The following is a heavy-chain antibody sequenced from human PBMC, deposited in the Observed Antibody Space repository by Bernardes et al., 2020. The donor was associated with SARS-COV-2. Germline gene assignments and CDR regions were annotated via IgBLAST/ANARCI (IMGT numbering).Heavy chain of an antibody. Sequence: GGSLRLSCAASGFTFRSYSMNWVRQAPGKGLEWLSYINSGSSTIYYADSVKGRFTISRDNAKNSLYLQMNSLRDEDTAVYYCAREPGSDWIPFDYWGQGILVTVSS. CDR1: GFTFRSYS. J-gene: IGHJ4*02. CDR3: AREPGSDWIPFDY. V-gene: IGHV3-48*02. CDR2: INSGSSTI. D-gene: IGHD6-19*01.